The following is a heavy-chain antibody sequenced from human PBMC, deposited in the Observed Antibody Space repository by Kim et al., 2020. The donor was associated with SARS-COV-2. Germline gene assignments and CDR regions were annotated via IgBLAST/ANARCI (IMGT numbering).Heavy chain of an antibody. D-gene: IGHD3-10*01. Sequence: KGRFTISRDNAKNSLYLQMNSLRAEDTALYYCAKDRGAGSITMVRGVMDVWGQGTTVTVSS. J-gene: IGHJ6*02. CDR3: AKDRGAGSITMVRGVMDV. V-gene: IGHV3-9*01.